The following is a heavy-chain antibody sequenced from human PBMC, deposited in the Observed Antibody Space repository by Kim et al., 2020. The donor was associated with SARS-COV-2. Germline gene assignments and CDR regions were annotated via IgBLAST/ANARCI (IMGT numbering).Heavy chain of an antibody. Sequence: SQTLSLTCAISGDSVSSNSAAWNWIRQSPSRGLEWLGRTYYRSKWYNDYAVSVKSRITINPDTSKNQFSLQLNSVTPEDTAVYYCARGAYSSLRGGRVRAFDIWGQGTMVTVSS. J-gene: IGHJ3*02. D-gene: IGHD6-13*01. V-gene: IGHV6-1*01. CDR2: TYYRSKWYN. CDR3: ARGAYSSLRGGRVRAFDI. CDR1: GDSVSSNSAA.